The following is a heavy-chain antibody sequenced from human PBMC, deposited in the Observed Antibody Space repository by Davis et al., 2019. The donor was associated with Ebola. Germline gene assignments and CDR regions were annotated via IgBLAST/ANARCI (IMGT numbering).Heavy chain of an antibody. Sequence: SGPTLVKPTQTLTLTCTFSGFSLSIGAVGMGWVRQPPGKALEWLATIYWDDDKRYNPSLKSRLTVSRDASKNQVVLTMTHLDPVDTATYYCAKWDGTAQFDYWGQGTLVTVSS. CDR1: GFSLSIGAVG. V-gene: IGHV2-5*02. D-gene: IGHD1-26*01. CDR2: IYWDDDK. J-gene: IGHJ4*02. CDR3: AKWDGTAQFDY.